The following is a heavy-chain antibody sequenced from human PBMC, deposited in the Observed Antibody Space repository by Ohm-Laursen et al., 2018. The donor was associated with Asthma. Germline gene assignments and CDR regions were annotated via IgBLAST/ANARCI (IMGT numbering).Heavy chain of an antibody. CDR1: GGSISSGDYY. CDR3: ARAPGYCSSTSCEYYYYYGMDV. J-gene: IGHJ6*02. V-gene: IGHV4-30-4*01. D-gene: IGHD2-2*03. Sequence: TLSLTCTVSGGSISSGDYYWTWIRQPPGKGLDWIGYIYYSGSTYYNPSLKSRVTISVDKSKNQFSLKLSSVTAADTAVYYCARAPGYCSSTSCEYYYYYGMDVWGQGTTVTVSS. CDR2: IYYSGST.